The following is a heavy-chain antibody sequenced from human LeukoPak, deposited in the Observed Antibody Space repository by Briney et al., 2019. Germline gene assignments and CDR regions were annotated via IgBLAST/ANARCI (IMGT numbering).Heavy chain of an antibody. CDR1: GFTFSSYA. D-gene: IGHD3-9*01. J-gene: IGHJ4*02. Sequence: GGSLRLSCAASGFTFSSYAMSWVRQAPGKGLEWVAVISYDGSNKYYADSVKGRFTISRDNSKNTLYLQMNSLRAEDTAVYYCAKDLESLRYFDWLPDYWGQGTLVTVSS. CDR3: AKDLESLRYFDWLPDY. CDR2: ISYDGSNK. V-gene: IGHV3-30*18.